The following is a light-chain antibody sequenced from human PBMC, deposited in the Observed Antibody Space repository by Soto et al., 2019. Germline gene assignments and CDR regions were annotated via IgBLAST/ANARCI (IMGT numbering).Light chain of an antibody. CDR3: QHSYSTPPWT. Sequence: ILLTQSPSSLSASVGDRLTITCRARQSISTYLNWYQQKLGTAPKLLIYASYTLQSGVPSRFSGRGSGTDFTLTISSLQPEDFATYYCQHSYSTPPWTFGQGTKVDIK. CDR1: QSISTY. CDR2: ASY. J-gene: IGKJ1*01. V-gene: IGKV1-39*01.